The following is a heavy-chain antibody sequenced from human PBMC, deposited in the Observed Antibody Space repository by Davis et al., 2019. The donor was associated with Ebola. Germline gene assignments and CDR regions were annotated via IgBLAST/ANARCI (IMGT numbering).Heavy chain of an antibody. Sequence: AASVKVSCKASGYTFTTYDIHWVRQATGQGLEWMGWMNPNSENTGYAQKFQGRVTMTRSTSISTAYMELSSLRSEHTAGYYCARGRYFDWLTRWHYYGMDVWGQGTTVTVSS. CDR2: MNPNSENT. J-gene: IGHJ6*02. D-gene: IGHD3-9*01. V-gene: IGHV1-8*01. CDR3: ARGRYFDWLTRWHYYGMDV. CDR1: GYTFTTYD.